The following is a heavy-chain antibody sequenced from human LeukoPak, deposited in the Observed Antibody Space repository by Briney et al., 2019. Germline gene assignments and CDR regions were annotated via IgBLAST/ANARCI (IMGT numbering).Heavy chain of an antibody. CDR1: GFTFTDSA. J-gene: IGHJ4*02. D-gene: IGHD1-26*01. Sequence: PGGSLRLSCAASGFTFTDSAMTWVRQAPGKGLEWVSAINPSGGDTIYTDSVKDRFTISRDNSKNTLYLQMNSLRGEDTAIYYCAKGGSYALLDYWGQGTLVTVSP. V-gene: IGHV3-23*01. CDR2: INPSGGDT. CDR3: AKGGSYALLDY.